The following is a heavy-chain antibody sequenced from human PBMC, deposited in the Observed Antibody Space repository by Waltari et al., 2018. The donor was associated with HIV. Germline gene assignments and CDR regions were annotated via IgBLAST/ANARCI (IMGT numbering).Heavy chain of an antibody. CDR2: TYHRSKWFQ. V-gene: IGHV6-1*02. D-gene: IGHD4-4*01. Sequence: HVQLLQSGPGLVTSSQTLSITCAISGDSVSISSAAWNWIRLSPTGGLEWLGRTYHRSKWFQVYARSVRGRIRVDVDPSVNHVSLHLDSVTRDDTAVYYCARDSNGLDYWGQGTVVTVSS. CDR3: ARDSNGLDY. CDR1: GDSVSISSAA. J-gene: IGHJ4*02.